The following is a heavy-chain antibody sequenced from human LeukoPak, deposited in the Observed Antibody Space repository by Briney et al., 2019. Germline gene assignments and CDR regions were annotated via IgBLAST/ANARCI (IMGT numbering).Heavy chain of an antibody. CDR3: ARSVIAAAALDY. J-gene: IGHJ4*02. Sequence: ASVKVSCKASGYTFTSYYMHWVRQAPGQGLEWMGIINPSGGSTSYAQKFQGRVTMTRDTSTSTVYMEPSSLRSEDTAVYYCARSVIAAAALDYWGQGTLVTVSS. D-gene: IGHD6-13*01. CDR2: INPSGGST. V-gene: IGHV1-46*01. CDR1: GYTFTSYY.